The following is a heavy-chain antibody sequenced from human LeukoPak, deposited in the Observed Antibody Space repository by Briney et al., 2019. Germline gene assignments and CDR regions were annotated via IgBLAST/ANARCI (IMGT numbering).Heavy chain of an antibody. V-gene: IGHV1-2*02. D-gene: IGHD3-22*01. CDR2: INPNSGVT. Sequence: ASVKVSCKASGYTFTGYYMHWVRQAPGQGLEWMGWINPNSGVTKYAQKFQGRVTMTRDTSISTAYMELSRLRSDDTAVYYCARERGDSSGYLYYYYYYMDVWGKGTTVTVSS. CDR3: ARERGDSSGYLYYYYYYMDV. J-gene: IGHJ6*03. CDR1: GYTFTGYY.